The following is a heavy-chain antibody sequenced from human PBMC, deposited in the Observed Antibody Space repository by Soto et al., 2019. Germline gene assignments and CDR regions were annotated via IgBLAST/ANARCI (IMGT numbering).Heavy chain of an antibody. CDR1: GFTFSSYW. CDR2: INSDGSST. V-gene: IGHV3-74*01. D-gene: IGHD3-16*01. J-gene: IGHJ5*02. Sequence: GGSLRLSCAASGFTFSSYWMHWVRQAPGRGRVWVSRINSDGSSTSYADSVKGRFTISRDNAKNTLYLQMNSLRAEDTAVYYCVLRNWFDPWGQGTLVTVAS. CDR3: VLRNWFDP.